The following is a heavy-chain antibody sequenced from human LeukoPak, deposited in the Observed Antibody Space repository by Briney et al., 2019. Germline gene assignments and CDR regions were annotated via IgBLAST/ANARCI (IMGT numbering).Heavy chain of an antibody. CDR2: INHSGST. D-gene: IGHD6-19*01. V-gene: IGHV4-34*01. Sequence: SETLSLTCAVYGRSFSGYYWSWIRQPPGKGVEWIGEINHSGSTNYNPSLKSRVTISVDTSKNQFSLKLSSVTAADTAVYYCARSSGWYRGYFDYWGQGTLVTVSS. J-gene: IGHJ4*02. CDR3: ARSSGWYRGYFDY. CDR1: GRSFSGYY.